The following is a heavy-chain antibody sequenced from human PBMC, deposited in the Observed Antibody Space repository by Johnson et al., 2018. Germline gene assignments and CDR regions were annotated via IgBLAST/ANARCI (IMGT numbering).Heavy chain of an antibody. D-gene: IGHD4-17*01. V-gene: IGHV3-33*01. Sequence: VQLVETGGGVVQPGRSXRLSCAASGFTFSSYGMHWVRQAPGKGLEWVAVIWYDGSNKYHADSVKGRFTISRDNSKNKLYLQMNSLRAEDTAVYYCARVRGYGDYDAFDIWGQGTMVTVSS. CDR3: ARVRGYGDYDAFDI. J-gene: IGHJ3*02. CDR2: IWYDGSNK. CDR1: GFTFSSYG.